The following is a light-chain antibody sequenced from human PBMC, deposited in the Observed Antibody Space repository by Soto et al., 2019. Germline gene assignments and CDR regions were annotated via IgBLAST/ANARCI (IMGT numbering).Light chain of an antibody. CDR1: QSVGNN. CDR2: ATS. CDR3: QQYGDSPLT. Sequence: EIVVTQSPATLSVSPGERATLSCRASQSVGNNFAWYHQKPGQAPRLLIFATSTRATGVPARFSGSGSGTEFTLTISSLQSEDFAVYYCQQYGDSPLTFGGGAKVEIK. V-gene: IGKV3-15*01. J-gene: IGKJ4*01.